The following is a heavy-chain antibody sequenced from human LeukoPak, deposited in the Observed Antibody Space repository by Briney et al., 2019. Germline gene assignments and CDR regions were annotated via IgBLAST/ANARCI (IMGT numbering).Heavy chain of an antibody. CDR1: GFTFSSYT. V-gene: IGHV3-21*01. CDR2: ISGSSSHI. D-gene: IGHD4/OR15-4a*01. J-gene: IGHJ5*02. Sequence: GGSLRLTCAPSGFTFSSYTINWVRQAPGKGLEWISSISGSSSHIYYADSVKGRFTISRDNAKDSLYLQMNSLRAEDTALYYCVRIPNSANFPNWFDPWGQGTLVTVSS. CDR3: VRIPNSANFPNWFDP.